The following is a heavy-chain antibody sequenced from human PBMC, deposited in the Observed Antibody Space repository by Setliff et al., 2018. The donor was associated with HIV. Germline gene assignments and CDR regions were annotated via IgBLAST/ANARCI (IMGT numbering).Heavy chain of an antibody. Sequence: ASVKVSYKSSGYTFTAHHIHWVRQAPGQGPEWMGWIIPKSGETSYAEKFRGRVTMTRDTSLSTAYMELSWLTSDDTAVYYCARVVDRDYDFWSAYEYWGQGTMVTVS. J-gene: IGHJ4*02. D-gene: IGHD3-3*01. CDR1: GYTFTAHH. V-gene: IGHV1-2*02. CDR3: ARVVDRDYDFWSAYEY. CDR2: IIPKSGET.